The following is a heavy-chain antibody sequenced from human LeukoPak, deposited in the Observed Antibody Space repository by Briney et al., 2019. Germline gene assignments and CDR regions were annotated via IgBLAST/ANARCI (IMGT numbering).Heavy chain of an antibody. CDR2: INHSGTT. CDR1: GGSLSVYY. D-gene: IGHD4-11*01. Sequence: SETLSLTCAVYGGSLSVYYWSWIRQPPGKGLEWIGEINHSGTTNYNPSLKSRVTISVDTSKTQFSLKLSSVTAADTAVYYCAKLTTVTTDWGQGTLVTVSS. J-gene: IGHJ4*02. CDR3: AKLTTVTTD. V-gene: IGHV4-34*01.